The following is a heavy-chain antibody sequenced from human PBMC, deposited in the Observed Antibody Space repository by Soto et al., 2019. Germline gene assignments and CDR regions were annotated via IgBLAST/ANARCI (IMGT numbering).Heavy chain of an antibody. D-gene: IGHD6-13*01. CDR1: GFTFSSYA. J-gene: IGHJ3*02. V-gene: IGHV3-23*01. CDR3: AKDLGYGSSWRYALDM. CDR2: ISGSGGIT. Sequence: GGSLRLSCAASGFTFSSYAMSWVRQAPGQGLEWVSGISGSGGITHYADSVKGRFTISRDNSRNTLHLQMISLRAEDTGVYYCAKDLGYGSSWRYALDMWGQGTMVTVS.